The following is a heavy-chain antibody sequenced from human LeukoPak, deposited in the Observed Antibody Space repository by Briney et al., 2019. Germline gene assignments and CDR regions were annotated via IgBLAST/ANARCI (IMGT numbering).Heavy chain of an antibody. V-gene: IGHV4-34*01. D-gene: IGHD2-15*01. Sequence: SETLSLTCAVYGGSFSGYYWSWICQPPGKGLEWIGEINHSGSTNYNPSLKSRVTISVDTSKNQFSLKLSSVTAADTAVYYCARAGVYCSGGSCYFLDYWGQGTLVTVSS. CDR3: ARAGVYCSGGSCYFLDY. CDR1: GGSFSGYY. J-gene: IGHJ4*02. CDR2: INHSGST.